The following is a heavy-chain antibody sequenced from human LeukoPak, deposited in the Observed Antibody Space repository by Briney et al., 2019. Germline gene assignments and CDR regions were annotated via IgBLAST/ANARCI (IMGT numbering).Heavy chain of an antibody. CDR1: GFTFSSYS. D-gene: IGHD6-13*01. CDR3: ASIPVSSSWSRDWFDP. V-gene: IGHV3-48*04. Sequence: GGSLKLSCAASGFTFSSYSMNWVRQAPGKGLEWVSYISSSSSTIYYADSVKGRFTISRDNAKNSLYLQMNSLRAEDTAVYYCASIPVSSSWSRDWFDPWGQGTLVTVSS. J-gene: IGHJ5*02. CDR2: ISSSSSTI.